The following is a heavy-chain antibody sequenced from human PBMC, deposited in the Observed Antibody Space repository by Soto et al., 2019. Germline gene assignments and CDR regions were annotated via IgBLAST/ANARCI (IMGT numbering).Heavy chain of an antibody. Sequence: PSETLSLTCTVSGGSISSYYWSWIRQPPGKGLEWIGYIYYSGSTNYNPSLKSRVTISVDTSKNQFSLKLSSVTAADTAVYYCARIYCSSTSCSEYFDYWGQGTLVTVSS. D-gene: IGHD2-2*01. CDR2: IYYSGST. J-gene: IGHJ4*02. CDR1: GGSISSYY. CDR3: ARIYCSSTSCSEYFDY. V-gene: IGHV4-59*01.